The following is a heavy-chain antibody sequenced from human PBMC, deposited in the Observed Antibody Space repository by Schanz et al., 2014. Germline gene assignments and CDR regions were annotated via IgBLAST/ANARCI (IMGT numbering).Heavy chain of an antibody. CDR1: GFTFITYT. CDR3: TTYCDGGCAIDN. Sequence: EVQLVESGGGVVQPGGSLRLSCATSGFTFITYTMTWVRQAPGKGLEWVGRIKSKTDGGTTDYAAPVKGRFTISRDDSKNTLFLQMNSLKTEDTAVYYCTTYCDGGCAIDNWGQGALVTVSS. CDR2: IKSKTDGGTT. V-gene: IGHV3-15*01. J-gene: IGHJ4*02. D-gene: IGHD6-19*01.